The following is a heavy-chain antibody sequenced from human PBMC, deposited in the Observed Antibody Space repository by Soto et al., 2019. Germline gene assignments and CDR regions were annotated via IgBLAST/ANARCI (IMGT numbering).Heavy chain of an antibody. V-gene: IGHV3-15*01. D-gene: IGHD3-10*01. Sequence: GGSLRLSCAASGFTFSNAWMSRVRQAPGKGLEWVGRIKSKTDGGTTDYAAPVKGRFTISRDDSKNTLYLQMNSLKTEDTAVYYCTKDLWFGELFLNCGQGKMVTV. J-gene: IGHJ3*01. CDR2: IKSKTDGGTT. CDR3: TKDLWFGELFLN. CDR1: GFTFSNAW.